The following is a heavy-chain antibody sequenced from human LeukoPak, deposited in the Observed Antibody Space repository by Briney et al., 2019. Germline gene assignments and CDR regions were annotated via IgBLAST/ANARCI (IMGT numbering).Heavy chain of an antibody. CDR2: IYPGDSDT. CDR3: ARRDDYGDSLYDY. Sequence: GESLKISCKGSGYTFNIYWIGWVRQMPGKGLEWMGIIYPGDSDTRYSPSFQGQVTISADKSISTAYLQWSSLKASDTAMYYCARRDDYGDSLYDYWGQGTLVTVSP. D-gene: IGHD4-17*01. J-gene: IGHJ4*02. CDR1: GYTFNIYW. V-gene: IGHV5-51*01.